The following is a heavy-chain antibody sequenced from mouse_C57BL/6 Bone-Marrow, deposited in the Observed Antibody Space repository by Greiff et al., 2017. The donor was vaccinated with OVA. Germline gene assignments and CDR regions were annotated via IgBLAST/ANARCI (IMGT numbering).Heavy chain of an antibody. CDR2: ISSGGDYI. CDR3: TRVGLLYYFDY. V-gene: IGHV5-9-1*02. Sequence: EVKVVESGEGLVKPGGSLKLSCAASGFTFSSYAMSWVRQTPEKRLEWVAYISSGGDYIYYADTVKGRFTISSDNARNTLYLQMSSLKSEDTAMYYCTRVGLLYYFDYWGQGTTLTVSS. J-gene: IGHJ2*01. D-gene: IGHD2-3*01. CDR1: GFTFSSYA.